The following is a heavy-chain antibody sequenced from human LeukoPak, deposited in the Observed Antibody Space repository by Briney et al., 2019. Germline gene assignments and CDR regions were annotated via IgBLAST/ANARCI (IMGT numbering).Heavy chain of an antibody. Sequence: GGSLRLSCAASGFTVSSNYMNWVRQAPGKGLEWVSSISSSSSYIYYADSVKGRFTISRDNAKNPLYLQMNSLGAEDTAVYYCARDVLSSSGNWGQGTLVTVSS. J-gene: IGHJ4*02. CDR3: ARDVLSSSGN. CDR1: GFTVSSNY. D-gene: IGHD6-13*01. CDR2: ISSSSSYI. V-gene: IGHV3-21*01.